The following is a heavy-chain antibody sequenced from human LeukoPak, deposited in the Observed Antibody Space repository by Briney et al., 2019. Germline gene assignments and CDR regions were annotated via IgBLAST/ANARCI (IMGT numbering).Heavy chain of an antibody. J-gene: IGHJ4*02. Sequence: GGSLRLSCAASGFTFSSYAMSWVRQAPGKGLEWVSAISGSGGSTYYADSVKGRFTISRDNPKNTLYLQMNSLRAEDTAVYYCAKGRYSYGSYFDYWGQGTLVTVSS. CDR2: ISGSGGST. CDR3: AKGRYSYGSYFDY. V-gene: IGHV3-23*01. CDR1: GFTFSSYA. D-gene: IGHD5-18*01.